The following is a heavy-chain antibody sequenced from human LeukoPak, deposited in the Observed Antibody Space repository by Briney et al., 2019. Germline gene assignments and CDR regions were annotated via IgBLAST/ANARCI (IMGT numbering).Heavy chain of an antibody. CDR1: GFTFSSYE. D-gene: IGHD3-16*02. Sequence: GGSLRLSCAPPGFTFSSYEMNWVRQAPGKGLEWVSYISSSGSTIYYADSVKGRFTISRDNAKNSLYLQMNSLRAEDTAVYYCARDLGDYVWGSYRYRWDYWGQGTLVTVSS. CDR3: ARDLGDYVWGSYRYRWDY. J-gene: IGHJ4*02. CDR2: ISSSGSTI. V-gene: IGHV3-48*03.